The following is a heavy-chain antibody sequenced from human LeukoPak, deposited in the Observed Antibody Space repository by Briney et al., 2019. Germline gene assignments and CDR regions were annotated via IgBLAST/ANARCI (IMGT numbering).Heavy chain of an antibody. J-gene: IGHJ3*02. CDR2: IYPGDSDT. D-gene: IGHD7-27*01. Sequence: GESLKISCKGSGYRFTTHWIGWVRQMPGKGLEWMGIIYPGDSDTRYSPSFQGQVTISADKSITTAYLQWNSLKASDTAMYYCARQTGDNAFDIWGRGTMVTVSS. V-gene: IGHV5-51*01. CDR3: ARQTGDNAFDI. CDR1: GYRFTTHW.